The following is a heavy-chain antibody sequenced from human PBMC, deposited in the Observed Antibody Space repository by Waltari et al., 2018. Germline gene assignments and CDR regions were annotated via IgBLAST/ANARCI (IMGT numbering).Heavy chain of an antibody. CDR3: ARAGRNGYSYLDY. V-gene: IGHV3-7*01. CDR1: AFRFSSYW. CDR2: IKTDGTEK. D-gene: IGHD2-15*01. Sequence: EEQLVESGGGLVQPGGSLRLSCEASAFRFSSYWMSWVRQAPGKVLQWLGNIKTDGTEKYYLDSVKGRFSISRDNAQTSVYLQLNSLKVEDTAVYYCARAGRNGYSYLDYWGQGTLVTVST. J-gene: IGHJ4*02.